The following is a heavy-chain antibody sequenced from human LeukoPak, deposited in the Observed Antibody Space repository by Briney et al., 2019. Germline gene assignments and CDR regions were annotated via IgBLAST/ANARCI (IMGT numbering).Heavy chain of an antibody. CDR1: GYTFTSYY. CDR2: INPSGGST. J-gene: IGHJ4*02. CDR3: AREGVGANFDY. Sequence: ASVKVSCKASGYTFTSYYMHWVRQAPGQGLEWMGIINPSGGSTSYAQKFQGRVTMTRDMSTSTVYMELSSLRSEDTAVYYCAREGVGANFDYWGQGTLVTVSS. D-gene: IGHD1-26*01. V-gene: IGHV1-46*01.